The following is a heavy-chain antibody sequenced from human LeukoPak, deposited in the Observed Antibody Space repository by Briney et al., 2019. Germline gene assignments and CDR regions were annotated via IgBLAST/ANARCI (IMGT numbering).Heavy chain of an antibody. CDR2: IYSRGST. D-gene: IGHD2-21*01. CDR1: GGSISSSNYY. CDR3: ARQLGDRLLFDY. V-gene: IGHV4-39*07. J-gene: IGHJ4*02. Sequence: SETLSLTCIVSGGSISSSNYYWGWIRQSPGKGLEWIGSIYSRGSTYYNPSLKSRVSVSSDMSKNQFSLMLNSVTAADTAVYYCARQLGDRLLFDYWGQGTLVTVSS.